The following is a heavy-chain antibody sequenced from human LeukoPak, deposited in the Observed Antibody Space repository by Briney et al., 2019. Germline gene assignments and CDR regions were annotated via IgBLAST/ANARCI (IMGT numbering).Heavy chain of an antibody. Sequence: PPETLSLTCTVSSGFSTHYYWNWIRQTPGKGLEWIGCISDTGRTTYIPSLKSRLTISVDTSKRQFSLKLTSLTAADTAVYYCTKGYYEPFDVWGQGILVTVSS. CDR3: TKGYYEPFDV. J-gene: IGHJ4*02. CDR1: SGFSTHYY. V-gene: IGHV4-59*01. D-gene: IGHD3-16*01. CDR2: ISDTGRT.